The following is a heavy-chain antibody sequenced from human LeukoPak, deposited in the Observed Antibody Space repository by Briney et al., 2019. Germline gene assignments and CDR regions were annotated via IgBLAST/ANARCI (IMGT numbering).Heavy chain of an antibody. D-gene: IGHD6-19*01. J-gene: IGHJ4*02. CDR1: GGSFSGYY. Sequence: SETLSLTCAVYGGSFSGYYWSWIRQPPGKGLEWIGEINHSGSTNYNPSLKSRVTISVGTSKNQFSLKLSSVTAADTAVYYCARGDLGYSSGWYYFDYWGQGTLVTVSS. CDR3: ARGDLGYSSGWYYFDY. V-gene: IGHV4-34*01. CDR2: INHSGST.